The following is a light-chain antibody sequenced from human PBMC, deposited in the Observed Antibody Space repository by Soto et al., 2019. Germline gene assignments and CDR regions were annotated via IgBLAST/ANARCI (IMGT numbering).Light chain of an antibody. CDR1: QSVSSSY. CDR3: QQYGNSPIT. Sequence: EIVLTDPQGTLFLSQGEGATLSCRASQSVSSSYLAWYQQKPGQAPRLLIYGASSRATGIPDRFSGSGSGTDFTLTISRLEPEDFAVYYCQQYGNSPITFGQGTRLEIK. CDR2: GAS. V-gene: IGKV3-20*01. J-gene: IGKJ5*01.